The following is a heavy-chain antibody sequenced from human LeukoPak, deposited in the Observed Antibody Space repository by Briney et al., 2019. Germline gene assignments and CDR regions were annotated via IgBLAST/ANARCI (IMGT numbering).Heavy chain of an antibody. J-gene: IGHJ4*02. D-gene: IGHD3-10*01. V-gene: IGHV3-30*02. CDR1: GFTFSSYG. CDR3: ARDRPQGSGSYYYDY. CDR2: IRYDGSNK. Sequence: GGSLRLSCAASGFTFSSYGMHWVRQAPGKGLEWVAFIRYDGSNKYYADSVKGRFTISRDNSKNTLYLQMNSLRAEDTAVYYCARDRPQGSGSYYYDYWGQGTLVTVSS.